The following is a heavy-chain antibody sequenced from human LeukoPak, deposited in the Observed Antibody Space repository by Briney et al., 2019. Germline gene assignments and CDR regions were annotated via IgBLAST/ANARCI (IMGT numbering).Heavy chain of an antibody. CDR1: GFTFSSYA. D-gene: IGHD1-7*01. V-gene: IGHV3-23*01. CDR3: ARDRKLELRLFSYMDV. CDR2: ISGSGGST. Sequence: GGSLRLSCAASGFTFSSYAMSWVRQAPGKGLEWVSAISGSGGSTYYADSVKGRFTISRDNSKNTLYLQMNSLRAEDTAVYYCARDRKLELRLFSYMDVWGKGTTVTVSS. J-gene: IGHJ6*03.